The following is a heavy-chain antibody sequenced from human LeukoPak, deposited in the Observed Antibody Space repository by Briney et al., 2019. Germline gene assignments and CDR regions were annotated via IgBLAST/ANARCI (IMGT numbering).Heavy chain of an antibody. J-gene: IGHJ4*02. CDR1: GFTFISYW. Sequence: GGSLRLSCAASGFTFISYWMSWVRQAPGKGLEWVANIKQDGSEKSYVDSVKGRFTISRDNAKNSLYLQMNSLRAEDTAVYYCARASSSWYYFDYWGQGTLVTVSS. V-gene: IGHV3-7*01. CDR2: IKQDGSEK. D-gene: IGHD6-13*01. CDR3: ARASSSWYYFDY.